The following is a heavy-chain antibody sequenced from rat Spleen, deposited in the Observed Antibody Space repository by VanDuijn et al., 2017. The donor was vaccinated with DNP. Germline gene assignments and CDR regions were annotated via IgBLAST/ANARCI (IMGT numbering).Heavy chain of an antibody. Sequence: EVQLQESGPGLVKPSQSLSLTCSVTGHSITSDYWGWIRKFPGNKMEWIGHISYSDSTSYNPSLKSRISITKDTSNNQFFLQLNSVITDDTATYYCATHDNWAWGQGTSVTVSS. CDR2: ISYSDST. CDR3: ATHDNWA. J-gene: IGHJ4*01. D-gene: IGHD3-6*01. V-gene: IGHV3-1*01. CDR1: GHSITSDY.